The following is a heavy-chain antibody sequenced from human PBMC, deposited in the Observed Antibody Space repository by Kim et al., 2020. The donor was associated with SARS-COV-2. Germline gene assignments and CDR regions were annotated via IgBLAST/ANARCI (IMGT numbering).Heavy chain of an antibody. D-gene: IGHD2-2*02. CDR1: GFTFSSYA. Sequence: GGSLRLSCAASGFTFSSYAMHWVRQAPGKGLEWVAVISYDGSNKYYADSVKGRFTISRDNSKNTLYLQMNSLRAEDTAVYYCARGAPATAIPFDYWGQGT. J-gene: IGHJ4*02. CDR3: ARGAPATAIPFDY. V-gene: IGHV3-30*04. CDR2: ISYDGSNK.